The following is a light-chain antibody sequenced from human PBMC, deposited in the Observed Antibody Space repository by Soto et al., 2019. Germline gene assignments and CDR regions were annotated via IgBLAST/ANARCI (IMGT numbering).Light chain of an antibody. CDR1: QSVSSNY. J-gene: IGKJ1*01. CDR3: QQYGSPPRT. Sequence: EIVLTQSPGTLSLSPGDRATLSCRASQSVSSNYVAWYQQKPGQAPRLLVYGASIRATGIPDSFSGSGSGTDFTLVIRRLETEDFAVYYCQQYGSPPRTFGQWTKVEIK. CDR2: GAS. V-gene: IGKV3-20*01.